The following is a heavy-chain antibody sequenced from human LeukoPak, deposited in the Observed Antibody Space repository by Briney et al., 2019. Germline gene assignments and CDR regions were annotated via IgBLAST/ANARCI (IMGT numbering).Heavy chain of an antibody. J-gene: IGHJ4*02. D-gene: IGHD3-22*01. V-gene: IGHV4-34*01. Sequence: SETLSLTCAVYGESSFSNYYWSWIRQTPGGALEWIGEINHSGYTNYNPSLKGRVTLSIDTSKNQFSLRLNSVTAADTAVYYCSRQVVGNDYWGQGTLVTVSS. CDR2: INHSGYT. CDR3: SRQVVGNDY. CDR1: GESSFSNYY.